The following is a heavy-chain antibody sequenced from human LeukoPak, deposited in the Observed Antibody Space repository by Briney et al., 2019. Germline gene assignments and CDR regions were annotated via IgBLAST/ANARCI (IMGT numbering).Heavy chain of an antibody. CDR2: IYSGGST. J-gene: IGHJ5*02. V-gene: IGHV3-66*02. CDR1: GFTLSSNY. CDR3: ARDLVAAAGTPGFDH. D-gene: IGHD6-13*01. Sequence: GGSLRLSCAASGFTLSSNYMNWVRQAPGKGLDWVSLIYSGGSTFYADSVKGRFTISRDNSKNTLYLQMNSLRAEDTAVYYCARDLVAAAGTPGFDHWGQGTLVTVSS.